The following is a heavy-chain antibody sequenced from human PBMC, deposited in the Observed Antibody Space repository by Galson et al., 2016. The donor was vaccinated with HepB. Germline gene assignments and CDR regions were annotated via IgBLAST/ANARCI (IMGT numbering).Heavy chain of an antibody. J-gene: IGHJ4*02. Sequence: SLRLSCADSGFTFSIYSMNWVRQAPGKGLEWISHITSSSSVTYYADSEKGRFTISRDNAKKSLYLQMNSLRDEDTAVYYCANDWYGYMAYWGQGTLVTVSS. CDR1: GFTFSIYS. CDR2: ITSSSSVT. CDR3: ANDWYGYMAY. D-gene: IGHD3-9*01. V-gene: IGHV3-48*02.